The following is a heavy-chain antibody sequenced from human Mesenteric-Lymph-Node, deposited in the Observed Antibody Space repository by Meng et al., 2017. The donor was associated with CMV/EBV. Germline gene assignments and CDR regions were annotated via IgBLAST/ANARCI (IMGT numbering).Heavy chain of an antibody. Sequence: GGSLRLSCATSGFTFSSYSMSWVRKAPGKGLEWVSSINGNGVTTHYVDSVKGRFTVSRDNSKNTLYLQMNSLRAEDTAIYYCAKCITDCLTRAFEMWGQGTMVTVSS. V-gene: IGHV3-23*01. J-gene: IGHJ3*02. CDR1: GFTFSSYS. CDR3: AKCITDCLTRAFEM. CDR2: INGNGVTT. D-gene: IGHD3-10*01.